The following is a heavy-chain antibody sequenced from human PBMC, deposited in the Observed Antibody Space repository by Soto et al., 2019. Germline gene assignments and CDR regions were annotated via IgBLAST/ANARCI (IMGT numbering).Heavy chain of an antibody. Sequence: LRLSCAASEFTFSDYYMSWIRQAPGKGLEWVSYISSSGTIIYYADSVKGRFTISRDNAKNSLYLQMNSLRAEDTAVYYCARDLGYYDSSGYFDYWGRGTLVTVSS. D-gene: IGHD3-22*01. J-gene: IGHJ4*02. V-gene: IGHV3-11*01. CDR1: EFTFSDYY. CDR2: ISSSGTII. CDR3: ARDLGYYDSSGYFDY.